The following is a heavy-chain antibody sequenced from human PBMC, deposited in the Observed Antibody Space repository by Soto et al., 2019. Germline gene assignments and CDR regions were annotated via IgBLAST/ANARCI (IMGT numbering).Heavy chain of an antibody. V-gene: IGHV3-30*18. CDR3: AKENQHLVHDY. CDR1: GFTFRNYA. Sequence: QVQLVESGGGGFRPGSSLRLTWEAPGFTFRNYAINWVRQAPGKGLEWVAVISHVGSDKYYADSMKGRFIISRDNSENTLFLNMNSLKPEDTAVYYCAKENQHLVHDYWGQGTLVTVSS. J-gene: IGHJ4*02. D-gene: IGHD6-13*01. CDR2: ISHVGSDK.